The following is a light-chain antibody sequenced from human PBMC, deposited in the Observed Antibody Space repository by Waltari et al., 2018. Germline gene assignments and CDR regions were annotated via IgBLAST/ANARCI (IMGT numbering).Light chain of an antibody. CDR1: RSNIGNNA. CDR2: ADD. Sequence: QSVLTQTPSVSEAPRQRVTISCSGSRSNIGNNAVYWYQQVPGKAPKLLAFADDLLPSGVSDRFSGSKSGTSASLAISGLRSEDEGVYFCAAWDDSLKGVLFGGGTKLTVL. V-gene: IGLV1-36*01. CDR3: AAWDDSLKGVL. J-gene: IGLJ2*01.